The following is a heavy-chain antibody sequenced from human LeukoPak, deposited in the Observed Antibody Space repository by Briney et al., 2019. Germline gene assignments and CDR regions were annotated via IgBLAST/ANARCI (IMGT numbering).Heavy chain of an antibody. CDR3: ATSIAAAGRSPDYMDV. J-gene: IGHJ6*03. CDR1: GGTFSSYA. V-gene: IGHV1-69*01. D-gene: IGHD6-13*01. Sequence: SVKVSCKASGGTFSSYAISWVRQAPGQGLEWMGGIIPIYGTANYAQKFQGRVTITADESTSTAYMELSSLRSEDTAVYYCATSIAAAGRSPDYMDVWGKGTTVTVSS. CDR2: IIPIYGTA.